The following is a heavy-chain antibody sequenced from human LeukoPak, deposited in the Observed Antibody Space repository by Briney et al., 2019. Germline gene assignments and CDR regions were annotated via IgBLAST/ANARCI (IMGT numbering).Heavy chain of an antibody. Sequence: ASVKVSCKASGGTFSSYAISWVRQAPGQGLEWMGRIIPILGIANYAQKFQGRVTITADKSTSTAYMELSSLRSEDTAVYYCARDHYYYGSGSYYQFPDYXXXXXLVTVSS. CDR2: IIPILGIA. J-gene: IGHJ4*02. CDR1: GGTFSSYA. V-gene: IGHV1-69*04. D-gene: IGHD3-10*01. CDR3: ARDHYYYGSGSYYQFPDY.